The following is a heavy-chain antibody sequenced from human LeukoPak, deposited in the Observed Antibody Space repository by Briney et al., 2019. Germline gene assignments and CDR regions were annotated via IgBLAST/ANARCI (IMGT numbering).Heavy chain of an antibody. V-gene: IGHV3-23*01. CDR2: ITSSGGRT. CDR3: AKDLYGSGSYQTWFDP. CDR1: VVTGNSYA. Sequence: LILFWGSWVVTGNSYAIGWGRQAPGKGLEWISSITSSGGRTSYDASVKGRFTIFRANSTNTLYLQMNSLRAEETAVYYCAKDLYGSGSYQTWFDPWGQGTLVTVCS. D-gene: IGHD3-10*01. J-gene: IGHJ5*02.